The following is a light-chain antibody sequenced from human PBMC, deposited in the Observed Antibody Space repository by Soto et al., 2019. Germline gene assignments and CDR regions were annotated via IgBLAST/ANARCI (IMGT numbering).Light chain of an antibody. V-gene: IGLV2-8*01. CDR1: SSDVGGYKY. CDR2: EVS. Sequence: QSALTQPASVSGSPGQSITISCTGTSSDVGGYKYVSWYQQHPGKAPKLMIYEVSKRPSGVPDRFSGSKSGNTASLTVSGLQAEDEADYYCSSYARNRDILFGGGTQLTVL. J-gene: IGLJ2*01. CDR3: SSYARNRDIL.